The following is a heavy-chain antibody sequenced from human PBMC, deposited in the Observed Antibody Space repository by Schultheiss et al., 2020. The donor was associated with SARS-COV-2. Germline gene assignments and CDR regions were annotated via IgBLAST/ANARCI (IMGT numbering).Heavy chain of an antibody. CDR3: ARDRGFDSSSWYDSSAGRYGMDV. Sequence: SQTLSLTCAVYGGSFSGYYWSWIRQPPGKGLEWIGYIYYSGSTNYNPSLKSRVTISVDTSKNQFSLKLSSVTAADTAVYYCARDRGFDSSSWYDSSAGRYGMDVWGQGTTVTVSS. D-gene: IGHD6-13*01. CDR1: GGSFSGYY. CDR2: IYYSGST. V-gene: IGHV4-59*01. J-gene: IGHJ6*02.